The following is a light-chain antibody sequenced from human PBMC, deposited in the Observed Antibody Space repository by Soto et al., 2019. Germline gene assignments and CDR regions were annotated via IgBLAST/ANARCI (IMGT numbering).Light chain of an antibody. CDR1: QGISSW. J-gene: IGKJ5*01. CDR3: VLPSRCPVT. CDR2: AAS. V-gene: IGKV1-12*01. Sequence: DIQMTQSPSSVSASVGDRVTITCRASQGISSWLGWYQQKPGKAPKLLIYAASSLQSGGPSRFSGNGSGTQFTHTISSAQPEDFGTYGCVLPSRCPVTCGRGTRGEMK.